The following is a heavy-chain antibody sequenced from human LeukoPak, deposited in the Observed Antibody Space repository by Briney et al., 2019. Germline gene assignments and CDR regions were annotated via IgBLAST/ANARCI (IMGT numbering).Heavy chain of an antibody. CDR2: IIPTLNVP. V-gene: IGHV1-69*04. J-gene: IGHJ4*02. D-gene: IGHD2-15*01. Sequence: SVKVSCKASGGTFSDYSISWVRQAPGQGLEWMGRIIPTLNVPNYAQKFEGRVTITADKSTSTAYMELSSLKSEDTAVYFCARDRPRARYFDYWGQGTLVTVSS. CDR1: GGTFSDYS. CDR3: ARDRPRARYFDY.